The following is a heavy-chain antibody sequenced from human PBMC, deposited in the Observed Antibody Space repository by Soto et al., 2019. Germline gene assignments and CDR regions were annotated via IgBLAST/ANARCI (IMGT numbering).Heavy chain of an antibody. J-gene: IGHJ6*02. D-gene: IGHD1-26*01. CDR1: GYSFSDYF. CDR3: ARIKWGLNYYNGMDV. CDR2: INPKTAAT. Sequence: QVQLVQSGAVVKKSGASVKVSCKPSGYSFSDYFIQWVRQAPGQGLEWVAWINPKTAATNYAKKIQGRVSVTWDTSSTTAYMELTSLRPDDTAVYYCARIKWGLNYYNGMDVWGQGTTVIVSS. V-gene: IGHV1-2*02.